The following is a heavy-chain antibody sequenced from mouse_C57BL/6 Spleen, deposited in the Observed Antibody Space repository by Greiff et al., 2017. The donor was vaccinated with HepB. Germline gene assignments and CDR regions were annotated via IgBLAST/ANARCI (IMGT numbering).Heavy chain of an antibody. V-gene: IGHV7-3*01. J-gene: IGHJ2*01. CDR2: IRNKANGYTT. CDR3: ARYGNYFDY. CDR1: GFTFTDYY. Sequence: EVQLVESGGGLVQPGGSLSLSCAASGFTFTDYYMSWVRQPPGKALEWLGFIRNKANGYTTEYSASVKVRFTISRDNSQSILYLQMNALRAEDSATYYCARYGNYFDYWGQGTTLTVSS.